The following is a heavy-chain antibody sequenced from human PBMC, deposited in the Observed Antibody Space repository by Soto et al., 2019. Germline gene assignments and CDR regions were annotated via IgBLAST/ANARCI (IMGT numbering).Heavy chain of an antibody. CDR1: GFTFSNAW. D-gene: IGHD6-19*01. V-gene: IGHV3-23*01. CDR3: AKARGSVSPDY. J-gene: IGHJ4*02. CDR2: INSRGETT. Sequence: GGSLRLSCAASGFTFSNAWMNWVRQAPGKGLEWISGINSRGETTYYADSVKGRFTISRDNSKNTLHLQMNSLRAEDTALYYCAKARGSVSPDYWGQGTLVTVSS.